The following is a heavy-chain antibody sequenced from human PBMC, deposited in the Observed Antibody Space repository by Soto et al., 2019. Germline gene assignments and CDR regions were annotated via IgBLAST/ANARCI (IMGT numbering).Heavy chain of an antibody. V-gene: IGHV3-30-3*01. Sequence: GGSLRLSCAASGFTFSSHAMHWVRQAPGKGLEWVAVISYDGSNKYSADSVKGRFTISRDNSKKTLYLQMNSLRAEDTAVYYCARSHQWGQGTLVTVSS. J-gene: IGHJ4*02. CDR1: GFTFSSHA. D-gene: IGHD2-2*01. CDR2: ISYDGSNK. CDR3: ARSHQ.